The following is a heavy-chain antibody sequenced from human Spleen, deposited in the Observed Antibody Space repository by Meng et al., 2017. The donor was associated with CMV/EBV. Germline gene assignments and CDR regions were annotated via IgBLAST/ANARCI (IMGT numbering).Heavy chain of an antibody. CDR3: AKPLGKVRRERRRDAFYI. CDR2: INSDGSST. D-gene: IGHD1-1*01. Sequence: GESLKISCAASGFTFSSYWMHWVRQAPGKGLVWVARINSDGSSTSDADPVKGRFTISRDNAKNTLYLQMNSLRAEDTAVYYCAKPLGKVRRERRRDAFYIWGQGTMVTVSS. CDR1: GFTFSSYW. J-gene: IGHJ3*02. V-gene: IGHV3-74*01.